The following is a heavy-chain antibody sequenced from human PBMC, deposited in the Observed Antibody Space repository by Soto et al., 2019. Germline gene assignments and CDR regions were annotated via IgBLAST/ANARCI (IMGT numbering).Heavy chain of an antibody. CDR2: IVVGSGNT. J-gene: IGHJ6*02. CDR1: GFTFTSSA. V-gene: IGHV1-58*01. Sequence: SVKVSCKASGFTFTSSAVQWVRQARGQRLEWIGWIVVGSGNTNYAQKFQERVTITRDMSTSTAYMELSSLRSEDTAVYYCAAGDTLFGVSAYSLDVWGQGRTGIVSS. D-gene: IGHD3-3*01. CDR3: AAGDTLFGVSAYSLDV.